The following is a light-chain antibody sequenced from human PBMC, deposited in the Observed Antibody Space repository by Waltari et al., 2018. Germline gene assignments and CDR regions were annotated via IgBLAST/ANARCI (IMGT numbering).Light chain of an antibody. CDR2: GAS. V-gene: IGKV3D-15*01. Sequence: EVVMTQSPASLSVSPGETATPSCRASHNVTIHLAWYQQKPGQAPRPLIYGASTRATGIAARFSGSGSGTEFTLTISSLQSEDFAVYYCQQYNNWPPPLTFGRGTKVEIK. J-gene: IGKJ4*01. CDR1: HNVTIH. CDR3: QQYNNWPPPLT.